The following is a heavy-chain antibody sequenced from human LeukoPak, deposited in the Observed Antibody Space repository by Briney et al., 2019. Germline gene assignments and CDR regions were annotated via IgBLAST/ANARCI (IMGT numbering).Heavy chain of an antibody. V-gene: IGHV4-59*11. D-gene: IGHD4-17*01. CDR1: GSSICGHY. Sequence: SETLSLTCTVSGSSICGHYWSWVRQPPGKGLGWIGYIYYSGSTNYNASLKSRTTISLDTSKSQFSLKLNSVTAADTAVYYCARDGDYDWYFDLWGRGTLVTVSS. J-gene: IGHJ2*01. CDR3: ARDGDYDWYFDL. CDR2: IYYSGST.